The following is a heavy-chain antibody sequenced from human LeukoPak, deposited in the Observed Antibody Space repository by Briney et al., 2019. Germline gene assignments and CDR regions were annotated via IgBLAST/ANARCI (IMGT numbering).Heavy chain of an antibody. Sequence: SETLSLTCTVSGGSISSSSYYWGWIRQPPGKGLEWIGSIYYSGSTYYNPSLKSRVTISVDASKNQFSLKLSSVTAADTAVYYCARRVAAAGTVDYWGQGTLVTVSS. D-gene: IGHD6-13*01. CDR1: GGSISSSSYY. J-gene: IGHJ4*02. CDR2: IYYSGST. V-gene: IGHV4-39*01. CDR3: ARRVAAAGTVDY.